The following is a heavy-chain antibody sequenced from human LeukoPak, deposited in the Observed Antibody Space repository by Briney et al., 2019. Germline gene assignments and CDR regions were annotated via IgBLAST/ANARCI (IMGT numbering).Heavy chain of an antibody. V-gene: IGHV3-23*01. CDR1: GFTFSSYA. Sequence: GGSLRLSCAASGFTFSSYAMSWIRQAPGKGLEWVSAISGSGGSTYYADSVKGRFTISRDNSKNTLYLQMNSLRAEDTAVYYCAKARYGDYVARVGGPFDYWGQGTLVTVSS. J-gene: IGHJ4*02. D-gene: IGHD4-17*01. CDR2: ISGSGGST. CDR3: AKARYGDYVARVGGPFDY.